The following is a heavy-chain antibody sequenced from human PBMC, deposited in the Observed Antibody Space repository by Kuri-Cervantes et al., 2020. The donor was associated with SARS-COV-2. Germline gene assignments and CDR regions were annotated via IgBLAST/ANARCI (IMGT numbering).Heavy chain of an antibody. J-gene: IGHJ4*02. CDR2: ISSSSSYI. CDR1: GFTFSSYA. V-gene: IGHV3-21*01. D-gene: IGHD3-3*01. CDR3: ARRRFLVWFLDY. Sequence: GGSLRLSCAASGFTFSSYAMSWVRQAPGKGLEWVSAISSSSSYIYYADSVKGRFTISRNNTKNSLYLQMNSLRAEDTAVYYWARRRFLVWFLDYWGQGTLVTVSS.